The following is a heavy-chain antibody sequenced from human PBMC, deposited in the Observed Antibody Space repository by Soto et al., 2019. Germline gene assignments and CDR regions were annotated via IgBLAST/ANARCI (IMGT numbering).Heavy chain of an antibody. J-gene: IGHJ6*02. D-gene: IGHD6-13*01. CDR2: IDTSGRTI. V-gene: IGHV3-11*04. CDR3: AKVGYSSSSNQYYYYGMDV. Sequence: QVQLVESGGGLVKPGGSLRLSCVGSGFTFSDYYMSWIRQAPGMGLEWISYIDTSGRTIYSADSVKGRFTISRDNSKNTLYLQMNSLRAEDTAVYYCAKVGYSSSSNQYYYYGMDVWGQGTTVTVSS. CDR1: GFTFSDYY.